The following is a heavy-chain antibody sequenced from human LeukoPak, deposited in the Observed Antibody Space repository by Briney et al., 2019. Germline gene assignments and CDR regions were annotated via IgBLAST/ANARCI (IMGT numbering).Heavy chain of an antibody. D-gene: IGHD3-3*01. CDR2: IYYSGST. CDR3: ARHGVRFNWFDP. CDR1: GGSISSSSYY. Sequence: PSETLSLTCTVSGGSISSSSYYWGWIRQPPGTGRVWIGSIYYSGSTYYNPSLKSRVTISVDTSKNQFSLKLSSVTAADTAVYYCARHGVRFNWFDPWGQGTLVTVSS. J-gene: IGHJ5*02. V-gene: IGHV4-39*01.